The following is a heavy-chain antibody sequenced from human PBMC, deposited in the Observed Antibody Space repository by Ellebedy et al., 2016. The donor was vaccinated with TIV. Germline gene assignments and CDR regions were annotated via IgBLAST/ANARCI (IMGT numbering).Heavy chain of an antibody. D-gene: IGHD6-25*01. CDR2: ISSSGSTI. Sequence: GGSLRLXCAASGFTFSDYYMSWIRQAPGKGLEWVSYISSSGSTIYYADSVKGRFTISRDNSKNTLYLQMNSLRAEDTAVYYCAKDSSSDDDYWGQGTLVTVSS. J-gene: IGHJ4*02. CDR3: AKDSSSDDDY. CDR1: GFTFSDYY. V-gene: IGHV3-11*01.